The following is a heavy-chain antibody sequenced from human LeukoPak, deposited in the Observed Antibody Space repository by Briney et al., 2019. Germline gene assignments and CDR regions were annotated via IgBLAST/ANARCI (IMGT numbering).Heavy chain of an antibody. CDR2: INAGNGNT. CDR3: ARVPRYDFWSGYTYYFDY. J-gene: IGHJ4*02. D-gene: IGHD3-3*01. V-gene: IGHV1-3*01. Sequence: ASVKVSCKASGYTFTSYAMHWVRQAPGQRLEWMGWINAGNGNTKYSQKFQGRVTITRDTSASTAYMELSSLRSEDTAVYYCARVPRYDFWSGYTYYFDYWGQGTLVTVSS. CDR1: GYTFTSYA.